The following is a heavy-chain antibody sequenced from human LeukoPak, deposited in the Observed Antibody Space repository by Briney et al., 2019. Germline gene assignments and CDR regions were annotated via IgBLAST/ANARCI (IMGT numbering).Heavy chain of an antibody. CDR1: GGSISSSSYY. Sequence: SETLSLTCTVSGGSISSSSYYWGWIRQPPGKGLERIGSIYYSGSTNYNPSLKSRVTISVDTSKNQFSLKLSSVTAADTAVYYCARSYDSSGYPWYFDLWGRGTLVTVSS. D-gene: IGHD3-22*01. J-gene: IGHJ2*01. CDR3: ARSYDSSGYPWYFDL. CDR2: IYYSGST. V-gene: IGHV4-39*07.